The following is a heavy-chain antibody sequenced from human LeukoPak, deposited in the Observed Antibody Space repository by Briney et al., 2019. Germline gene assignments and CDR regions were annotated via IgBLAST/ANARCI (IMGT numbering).Heavy chain of an antibody. CDR1: GYNFTNYW. V-gene: IGHV5-51*01. CDR2: IYPGDSDT. CDR3: ARSSEEVAAQIDY. D-gene: IGHD2-15*01. J-gene: IGHJ4*02. Sequence: SGESLKISCQGSGYNFTNYWIGWVRQMPGKGLEWMGIIYPGDSDTRYSPSFQGQVTISADKSINTAYLQWSSLKASDTAMYYCARSSEEVAAQIDYWGRGTLVTVSS.